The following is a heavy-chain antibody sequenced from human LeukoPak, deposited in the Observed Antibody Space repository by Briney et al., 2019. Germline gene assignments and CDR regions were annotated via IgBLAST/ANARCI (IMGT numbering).Heavy chain of an antibody. CDR3: ARLSNGVGSSSNTYFDY. CDR1: GYTFTGYY. V-gene: IGHV1-2*02. J-gene: IGHJ4*02. D-gene: IGHD6-6*01. CDR2: INPNSGGT. Sequence: ASVKVSCKASGYTFTGYYMHWVRQAPGQGLEWMGWINPNSGGTNYAQKSQGGVTMTRDTSISTAYMELSRLRSDDTAVYYCARLSNGVGSSSNTYFDYWGQGALVTVSS.